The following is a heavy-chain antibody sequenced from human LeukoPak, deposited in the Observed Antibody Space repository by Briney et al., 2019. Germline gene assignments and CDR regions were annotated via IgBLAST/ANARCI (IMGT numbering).Heavy chain of an antibody. Sequence: GGSRRLSWAAAGFTFSRYWMDWVRQAQGKGRGWVSRINSDGSSTSYADSVKRRFTISRDNAKNTLYLQMNSLRAEDTAVYYCARAKNGFDYWGQGTLVTVSS. D-gene: IGHD2-8*01. CDR2: INSDGSST. V-gene: IGHV3-74*01. CDR1: GFTFSRYW. CDR3: ARAKNGFDY. J-gene: IGHJ4*02.